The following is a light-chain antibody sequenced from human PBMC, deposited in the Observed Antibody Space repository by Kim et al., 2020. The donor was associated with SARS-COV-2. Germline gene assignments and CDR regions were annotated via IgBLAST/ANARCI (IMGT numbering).Light chain of an antibody. V-gene: IGKV3-20*01. Sequence: SPGERVTRSGRASQSVSSSYLAWYQHKPGQAPRLLIYGASSRAAGVPDRFSGSGSGTDFTLTISRLEPEDFAVYYCQRYGSSPPYTFGQGTKLEI. J-gene: IGKJ2*01. CDR1: QSVSSSY. CDR2: GAS. CDR3: QRYGSSPPYT.